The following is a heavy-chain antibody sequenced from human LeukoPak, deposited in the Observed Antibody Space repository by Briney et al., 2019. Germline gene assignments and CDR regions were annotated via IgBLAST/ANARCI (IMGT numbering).Heavy chain of an antibody. CDR3: VRELYNYGMDV. J-gene: IGHJ6*02. CDR2: ISNDGSQE. CDR1: GFSFSTYS. V-gene: IGHV3-30-3*01. Sequence: GGSLRLSCAASGFSFSTYSMHWVRQAPGKGLEWVMAISNDGSQEYYADSVKGRFTISRDNSKNTLYLQMNSLRPEDTAVFYCVRELYNYGMDVWGQGTRVTV.